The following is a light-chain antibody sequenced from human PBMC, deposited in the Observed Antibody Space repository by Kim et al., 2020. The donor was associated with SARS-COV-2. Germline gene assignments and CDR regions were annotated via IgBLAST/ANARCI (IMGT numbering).Light chain of an antibody. V-gene: IGLV1-44*01. CDR1: SSNIGGNA. CDR3: AAWDDSLNRDV. J-gene: IGLJ1*01. CDR2: LNT. Sequence: ELTQPPSASGTFGQRVTISCSGSSSNIGGNAVNWYQQLPGTAPKLLIYLNTNRPSGVPDRFSGSKSGTSASLAISGLQSEDEADYYCAAWDDSLNRDVFGAGTKVTVL.